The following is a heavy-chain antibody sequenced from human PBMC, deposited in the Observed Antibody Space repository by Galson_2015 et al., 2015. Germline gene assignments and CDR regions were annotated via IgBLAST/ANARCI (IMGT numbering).Heavy chain of an antibody. V-gene: IGHV5-51*03. CDR2: IYPGDSDT. CDR3: ARSVCSGSTCYFYGMDV. CDR1: GYSFTTYR. J-gene: IGHJ6*02. D-gene: IGHD2-15*01. Sequence: QSGAEVKRPGESLKISCKGSGYSFTTYRIGWVRQMPGKGLEWMGIIYPGDSDTRYSPSFQGQVTISVDNSIRTAYLQWSSLKASDTAMYYCARSVCSGSTCYFYGMDVWGQGTTVTVSS.